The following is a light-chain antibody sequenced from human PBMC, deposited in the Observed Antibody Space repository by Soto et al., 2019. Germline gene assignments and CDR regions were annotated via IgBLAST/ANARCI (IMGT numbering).Light chain of an antibody. V-gene: IGLV2-8*01. CDR1: SSDVGGYAY. J-gene: IGLJ2*01. CDR3: SSYAGSNNLHVL. Sequence: QSALTQPPSASGSPGQSVTISCTGSSSDVGGYAYVSWYQQHPGKAPKLIMYEVIKRPSGVPDRFSGSKSGNTASLTVSGLQAEDEADYYCSSYAGSNNLHVLFGGGTKLTVL. CDR2: EVI.